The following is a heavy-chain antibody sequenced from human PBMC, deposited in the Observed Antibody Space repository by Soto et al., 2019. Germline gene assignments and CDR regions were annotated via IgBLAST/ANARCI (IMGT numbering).Heavy chain of an antibody. D-gene: IGHD6-13*01. Sequence: PGESLKSSCKGSGYSVTSYWISWVRQMPGKGLGLMGMIDPSDSYTNYSPSFQGHVTISADKSISTAYLQWSSLKASDTAMYYCPRQTGYSSTNHYYYGMDXWGKVTTFTISX. V-gene: IGHV5-10-1*01. CDR3: PRQTGYSSTNHYYYGMDX. CDR1: GYSVTSYW. J-gene: IGHJ6*04. CDR2: IDPSDSYT.